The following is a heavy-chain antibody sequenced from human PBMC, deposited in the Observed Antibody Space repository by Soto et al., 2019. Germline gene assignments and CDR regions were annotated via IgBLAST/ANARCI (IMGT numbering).Heavy chain of an antibody. CDR1: GGSISSGGYY. D-gene: IGHD3-22*01. CDR3: ARAGSSGYYPDFDY. V-gene: IGHV4-31*03. J-gene: IGHJ4*02. Sequence: QVQLQESGPGLVKPSQTLSLTCTVSGGSISSGGYYWSWIRQHPGKGLEWIGYGYYSGSTYYNPSLKSRVTISVDTSKNQLSLKLSSVTAADTAVYYCARAGSSGYYPDFDYWGQGTLVTVSS. CDR2: GYYSGST.